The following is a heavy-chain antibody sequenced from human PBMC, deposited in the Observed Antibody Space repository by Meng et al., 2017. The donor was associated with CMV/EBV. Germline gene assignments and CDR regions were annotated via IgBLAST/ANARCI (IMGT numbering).Heavy chain of an antibody. J-gene: IGHJ6*02. CDR1: GGTFSSYA. Sequence: SVKVSCKASGGTFSSYAISWVRQAPGQGLEWMGGIIPILGIANYAQKFQGRVTITADKSTSTAYMELSSLRSEDTAVYYCARRLSTYDFWSSYSSRGMDVWGQGTTVTVS. D-gene: IGHD3-3*01. CDR3: ARRLSTYDFWSSYSSRGMDV. V-gene: IGHV1-69*10. CDR2: IIPILGIA.